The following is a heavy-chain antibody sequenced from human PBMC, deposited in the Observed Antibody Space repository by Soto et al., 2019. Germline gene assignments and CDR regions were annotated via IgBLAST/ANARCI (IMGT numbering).Heavy chain of an antibody. V-gene: IGHV3-33*01. CDR3: ARGSSNYGLDDFDV. CDR1: GFTFSNYG. D-gene: IGHD2-2*01. Sequence: QVQLVESGGGVVQPGRSLRLSCAASGFTFSNYGMHWVRQAPGKGLEWVAVIWDDGSNKYYAESVKGRITISRDNSKNTVYQQMSHLSVEDKAEFFCARGSSNYGLDDFDVWGQGTRVTVS. J-gene: IGHJ3*01. CDR2: IWDDGSNK.